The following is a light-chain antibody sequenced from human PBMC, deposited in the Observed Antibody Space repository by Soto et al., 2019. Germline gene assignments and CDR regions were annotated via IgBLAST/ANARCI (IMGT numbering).Light chain of an antibody. Sequence: DIQMTQSPSSLSASLGDRVTITCRASQSISNFLNWFQHKPGKAPKLLIYDASTLESGVPSRFSGSRSGTEFTLTISSLQPDDFATYYCQQYNSYSWTFGQGTKVDIK. V-gene: IGKV1-5*01. CDR3: QQYNSYSWT. J-gene: IGKJ1*01. CDR1: QSISNF. CDR2: DAS.